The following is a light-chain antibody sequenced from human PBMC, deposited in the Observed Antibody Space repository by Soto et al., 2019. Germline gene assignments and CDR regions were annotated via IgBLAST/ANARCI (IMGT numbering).Light chain of an antibody. CDR1: QIVLYSSNNRNY. CDR2: WAS. J-gene: IGKJ4*01. V-gene: IGKV4-1*01. Sequence: DIVMTQSPDSLAVSLGERVTINCKSSQIVLYSSNNRNYLAWFQQKPGQPPKLLIYWASTRESGVPDRFSGSGSGTDFTLTISGLQAEDVAVYYCQQYYNTPLTFGGGTKVGI. CDR3: QQYYNTPLT.